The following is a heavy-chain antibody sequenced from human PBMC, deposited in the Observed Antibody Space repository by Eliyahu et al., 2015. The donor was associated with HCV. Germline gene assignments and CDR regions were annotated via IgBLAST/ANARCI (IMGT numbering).Heavy chain of an antibody. CDR1: GFTFSIYG. D-gene: IGHD5-24*01. V-gene: IGHV3-33*01. J-gene: IGHJ3*02. CDR2: IGPDGTTK. CDR3: ARVNSGRHDALDI. Sequence: QVQLVESGGGVVQPGRSLRLSCAASGFTFSIYGLHWVRQAPGKGLGWVAVIGPDGTTKYYADSMKGRLTISRDNSKNTVYLQMNSLRAEDTALYYCARVNSGRHDALDIWGPGTMVTVS.